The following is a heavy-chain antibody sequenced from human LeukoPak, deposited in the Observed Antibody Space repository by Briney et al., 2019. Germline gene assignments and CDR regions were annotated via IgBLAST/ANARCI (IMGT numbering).Heavy chain of an antibody. Sequence: GASVKVSCKASGFTFTHYGVSWLRQAPGQGLEWMGWISGYNGDTKYAEKFQGRVTMTSDAPTSTAYMEVRSLTSDDTAVYYCARDFSNTSGFKVVVDYWGQGTLVTVSS. V-gene: IGHV1-18*01. J-gene: IGHJ4*02. CDR3: ARDFSNTSGFKVVVDY. CDR1: GFTFTHYG. D-gene: IGHD3-22*01. CDR2: ISGYNGDT.